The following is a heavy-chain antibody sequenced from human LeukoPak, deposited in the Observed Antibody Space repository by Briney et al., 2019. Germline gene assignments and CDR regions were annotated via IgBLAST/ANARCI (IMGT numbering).Heavy chain of an antibody. J-gene: IGHJ6*03. D-gene: IGHD3-10*01. CDR3: ARGYGVFYYYYYYMDV. Sequence: ASVKVSCKASGYTFTGYYMHWVRQAPGHGLEWMGRINPNSGGTNYAQKFQGRVTMTRDTSISTAYMELSRLRSDDTAVYYCARGYGVFYYYYYYMDVWGKGTTVTVSS. CDR2: INPNSGGT. V-gene: IGHV1-2*06. CDR1: GYTFTGYY.